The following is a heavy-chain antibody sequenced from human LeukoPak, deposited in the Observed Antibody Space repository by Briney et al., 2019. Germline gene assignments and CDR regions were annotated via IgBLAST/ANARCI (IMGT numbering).Heavy chain of an antibody. V-gene: IGHV4-39*07. CDR3: ARDNYGDTIYRAFDI. D-gene: IGHD4-17*01. J-gene: IGHJ3*02. Sequence: SETLSLTCTVSGGSISSSSYYWGWIRQPPGKGLEWIGSIYYSGSTYYNPSLKSRVTISVDTSKNQFSLKLSSVTAADTAVYYCARDNYGDTIYRAFDIWGQGTMVTVSS. CDR1: GGSISSSSYY. CDR2: IYYSGST.